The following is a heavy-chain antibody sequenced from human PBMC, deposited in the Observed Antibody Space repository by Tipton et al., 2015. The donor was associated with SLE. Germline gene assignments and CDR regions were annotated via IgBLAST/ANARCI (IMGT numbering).Heavy chain of an antibody. J-gene: IGHJ4*02. CDR2: ISGSGGST. Sequence: SLRLSCAASGFTFSSYSMNWVRQAPGKGLEWVSSISGSGGSTYYADSVKGRFTISRDNSKNTLYLQMNSLRAEDTAVYYCARGETYYGSGSEKYFDYWGQGTPVTVSS. CDR3: ARGETYYGSGSEKYFDY. CDR1: GFTFSSYS. V-gene: IGHV3-23*01. D-gene: IGHD3-10*01.